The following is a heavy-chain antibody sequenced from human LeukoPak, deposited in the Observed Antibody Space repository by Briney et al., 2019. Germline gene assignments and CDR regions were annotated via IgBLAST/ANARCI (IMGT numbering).Heavy chain of an antibody. J-gene: IGHJ4*02. Sequence: SETLSPTCTVSGGSISSYYWSWIRQPAGKGLEWIGRIYTSGSTNYNPSLKSRVTMSVDTSKNQFSLKLSSVTAADTAVYYCARDSGQSLAAAGTKFDYWGQGTLVTVSS. V-gene: IGHV4-4*07. CDR1: GGSISSYY. CDR3: ARDSGQSLAAAGTKFDY. D-gene: IGHD6-13*01. CDR2: IYTSGST.